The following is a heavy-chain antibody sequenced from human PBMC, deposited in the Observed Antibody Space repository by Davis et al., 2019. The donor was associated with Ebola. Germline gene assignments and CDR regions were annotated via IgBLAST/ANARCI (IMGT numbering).Heavy chain of an antibody. CDR1: GDSVSSENFY. CDR2: VFYSGHT. J-gene: IGHJ5*02. D-gene: IGHD2-8*01. CDR3: ARDRLIGPRVDT. V-gene: IGHV4-39*02. Sequence: SETLSLTCTVSGDSVSSENFYWGWIRQPPGEGLQWIGSVFYSGHTYYNMSLRGRVTVSIDRSRNQISLKLTSVTAADTAMYYCARDRLIGPRVDTWGQGTLVAVSS.